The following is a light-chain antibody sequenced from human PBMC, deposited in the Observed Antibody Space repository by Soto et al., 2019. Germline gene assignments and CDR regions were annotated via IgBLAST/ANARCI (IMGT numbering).Light chain of an antibody. Sequence: EIVMTQSPATLSVSPGERATLSCRASQTVTSNIAWYQHKPGQAPRLLIYGASTRATGIPARFSGSGSGTEFTLTISGLQSDDFAIYYCQQYKNWLALTFGGGTKVDIK. V-gene: IGKV3-15*01. CDR2: GAS. J-gene: IGKJ4*01. CDR1: QTVTSN. CDR3: QQYKNWLALT.